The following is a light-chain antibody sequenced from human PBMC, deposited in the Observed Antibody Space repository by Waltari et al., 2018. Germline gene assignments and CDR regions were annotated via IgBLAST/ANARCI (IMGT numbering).Light chain of an antibody. CDR2: NVS. CDR3: MQGTPWPFP. J-gene: IGKJ3*01. CDR1: QSLVYNDGKTY. V-gene: IGKV2-30*01. Sequence: TQSPLSLPGTLGRPAAISCTSNQSLVYNDGKTYLKWFQQRPGESQRRLISNVSNRDSAVPDRFSGRGSDTNFTLKISRVEAEDVGVYYCMQGTPWPFPSGPGPTVAI.